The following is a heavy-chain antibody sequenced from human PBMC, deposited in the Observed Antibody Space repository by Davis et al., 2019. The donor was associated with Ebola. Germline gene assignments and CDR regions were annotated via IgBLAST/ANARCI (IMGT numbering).Heavy chain of an antibody. V-gene: IGHV5-51*01. CDR3: ARGTDGYNPGGYFDS. D-gene: IGHD5-24*01. CDR2: IFPGDSDT. J-gene: IGHJ4*02. Sequence: KVSCKGSGYSFTSHWIVWVRQMPGKGLECMGIIFPGDSDTRYSPSFQGQVTISADKSISTAYLQWSSLKASDTAMYYCARGTDGYNPGGYFDSWGQGTLVTVSS. CDR1: GYSFTSHW.